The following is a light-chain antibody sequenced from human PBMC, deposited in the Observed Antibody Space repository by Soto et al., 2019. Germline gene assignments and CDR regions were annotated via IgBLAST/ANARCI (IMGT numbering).Light chain of an antibody. Sequence: SYELTQPPSVSVSPGQTASITCSGDKLGDKYVCWYQQKPGQSPLLVIYENTKRPSGIPERFSGSNSGNTATLTISGTQAMDEADYYCQAWDSSVVFGGGTKVTVL. CDR3: QAWDSSVV. CDR2: ENT. V-gene: IGLV3-1*01. J-gene: IGLJ2*01. CDR1: KLGDKY.